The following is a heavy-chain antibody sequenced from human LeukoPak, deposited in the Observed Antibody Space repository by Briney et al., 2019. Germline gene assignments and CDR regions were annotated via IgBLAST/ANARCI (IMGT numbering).Heavy chain of an antibody. D-gene: IGHD2-21*02. J-gene: IGHJ4*02. Sequence: GGSLRLSCAASGFTVSSNYMSWVRQAPGKGLEWVSVIYSGGSTYYADSVKGRFTISRDNSKNTLYLQMNSLRAEDTAVYYCAMDCGGDCYYDNYWGQGTLVTVSS. CDR2: IYSGGST. CDR3: AMDCGGDCYYDNY. V-gene: IGHV3-53*01. CDR1: GFTVSSNY.